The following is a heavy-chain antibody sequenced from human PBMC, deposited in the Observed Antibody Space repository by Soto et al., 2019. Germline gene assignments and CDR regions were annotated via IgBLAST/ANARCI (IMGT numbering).Heavy chain of an antibody. Sequence: QVQLVQSGAEVKKPGSSVKVSCKASGGTFSSYAISWVRQAPGQGLEWMGGIIPIFGTANYAQKFQGRVTITADESTSTAYRELSSLRSEDTAVYYCVGGSGDLYYYGMDVWGQGTTVTVSS. J-gene: IGHJ6*02. CDR3: VGGSGDLYYYGMDV. D-gene: IGHD2-21*02. CDR1: GGTFSSYA. CDR2: IIPIFGTA. V-gene: IGHV1-69*12.